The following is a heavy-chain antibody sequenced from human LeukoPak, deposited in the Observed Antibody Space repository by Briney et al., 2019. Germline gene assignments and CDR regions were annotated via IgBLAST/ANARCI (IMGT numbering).Heavy chain of an antibody. J-gene: IGHJ6*03. Sequence: GGSLRLSCAASGFTFSSYGMSWVRQAPGKGLEWVSAISGSGGSTYYADSVKGRFTISRDNAKNSLYLQMNSLRAEDTAVYYCARSGWYVDYYYYYMDVWGKGTTVTVSS. CDR2: ISGSGGST. V-gene: IGHV3-23*01. CDR1: GFTFSSYG. CDR3: ARSGWYVDYYYYYMDV. D-gene: IGHD6-19*01.